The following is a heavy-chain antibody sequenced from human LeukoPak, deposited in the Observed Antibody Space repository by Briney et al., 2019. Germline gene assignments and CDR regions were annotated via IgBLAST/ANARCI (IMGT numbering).Heavy chain of an antibody. J-gene: IGHJ4*02. D-gene: IGHD6-19*01. V-gene: IGHV3-23*01. CDR1: GFTFSSYA. CDR2: ISASGHRT. Sequence: GGSLRLSCGASGFTFSSYAMSWVRQAPGEGLEWVSGISASGHRTYYADSVKGRFTISRDNSKNTLYLQMNSLRAEDTAVYYCAKERSSGWPFDYWGQGTLVTVSS. CDR3: AKERSSGWPFDY.